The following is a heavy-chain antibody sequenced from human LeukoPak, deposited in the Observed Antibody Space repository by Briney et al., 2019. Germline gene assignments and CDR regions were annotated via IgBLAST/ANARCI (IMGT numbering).Heavy chain of an antibody. Sequence: KSSETLSLTCAVSGYSISSGNYWGWIRQPPEKGLEWIGTIYHSGSTYYNPSLKSRVTISVDTSKNQFSLKLSSVTAADTAVYYCARDPNQYNWFDPWGQGTLVTVSS. V-gene: IGHV4-38-2*02. CDR3: ARDPNQYNWFDP. D-gene: IGHD1-14*01. CDR2: IYHSGST. J-gene: IGHJ5*02. CDR1: GYSISSGNY.